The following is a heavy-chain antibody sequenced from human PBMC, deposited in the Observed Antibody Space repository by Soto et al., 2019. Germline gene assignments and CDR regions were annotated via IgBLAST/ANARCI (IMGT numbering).Heavy chain of an antibody. Sequence: PGGSLRLSXAASGFTFSSYGMHWVRQAPGKGLEWVAVISYDGSNKYYADSVKGRFTISRDNSKNTLYLQMNSLRAEDTAVYYCAKGLLTTTVLGSNYYFWSGHPPWYYYYGMDVWGQGTTVTVSS. CDR1: GFTFSSYG. D-gene: IGHD3-3*01. CDR3: AKGLLTTTVLGSNYYFWSGHPPWYYYYGMDV. V-gene: IGHV3-30*18. CDR2: ISYDGSNK. J-gene: IGHJ6*02.